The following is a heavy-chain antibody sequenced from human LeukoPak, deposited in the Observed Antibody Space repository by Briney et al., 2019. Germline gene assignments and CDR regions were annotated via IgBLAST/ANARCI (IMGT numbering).Heavy chain of an antibody. J-gene: IGHJ4*02. CDR2: ISGSGGST. V-gene: IGHV3-23*01. CDR1: GFTFSSYA. CDR3: AKDDGELPLYYFDY. Sequence: GGSLRLSCAASGFTFSSYAMSWVRQAPGKGLEWVSAISGSGGSTYYADSVKGRFTISRDNSKNTLYLQMNSLRAEDTAVSYCAKDDGELPLYYFDYWGQGTLVTVSS. D-gene: IGHD3-10*01.